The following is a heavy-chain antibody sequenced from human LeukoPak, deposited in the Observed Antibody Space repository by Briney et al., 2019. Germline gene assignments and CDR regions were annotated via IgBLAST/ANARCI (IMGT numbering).Heavy chain of an antibody. J-gene: IGHJ4*02. CDR2: IYPGDSDT. V-gene: IGHV5-51*01. Sequence: GESLKISCKGSGYSFSSYWIAWVRQMPGKGLEWMGIIYPGDSDTRYSPSFQGQVTISADKSTSTAYLRWSSLKVSDTAMYYCARHQAGDYWGQGTVVNVSP. CDR3: ARHQAGDY. CDR1: GYSFSSYW. D-gene: IGHD6-13*01.